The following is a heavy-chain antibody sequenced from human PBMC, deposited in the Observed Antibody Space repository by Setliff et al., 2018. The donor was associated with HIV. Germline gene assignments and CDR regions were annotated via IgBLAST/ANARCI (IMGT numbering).Heavy chain of an antibody. J-gene: IGHJ4*02. CDR3: ASEGHLSSGWLFDY. CDR1: GGSISSGSYY. V-gene: IGHV4-61*02. D-gene: IGHD6-19*01. CDR2: IYTSGST. Sequence: TLSLTCTVSGGSISSGSYYWSWIRQPAGKGLEWIGRIYTSGSTNYNPSLKSRVTISVDTSKNQFSLKLSSVTAADTAVYYCASEGHLSSGWLFDYWGQGTLVTVSS.